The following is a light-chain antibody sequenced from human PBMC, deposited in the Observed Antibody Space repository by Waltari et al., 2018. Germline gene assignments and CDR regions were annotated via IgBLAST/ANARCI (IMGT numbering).Light chain of an antibody. CDR2: VNSDGSH. Sequence: QLVLTQSSSASASLGASVKLTCTLSSGHSSNIIAWLQQQPGKGPRYLMKVNSDGSHRKGDGIPDRFPGASSVAGCYLTLSSLQSEDEADYYCETGGHGTWLFGGGTKLTGL. J-gene: IGLJ3*02. CDR3: ETGGHGTWL. CDR1: SGHSSNI. V-gene: IGLV4-69*01.